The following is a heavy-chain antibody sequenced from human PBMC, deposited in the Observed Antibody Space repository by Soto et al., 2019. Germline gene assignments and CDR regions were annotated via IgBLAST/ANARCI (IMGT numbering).Heavy chain of an antibody. J-gene: IGHJ4*02. CDR3: ARDVDSTKHLDY. CDR2: IYCSGST. V-gene: IGHV4-31*03. CDR1: GGSISSGAYY. D-gene: IGHD5-12*01. Sequence: QVQLQESGPGLVKPSQTLSLTCTVSGGSISSGAYYWSWIRQHPGQRLEWIGYIYCSGSTYYNPSHKRRVTTSVDTSKDPVSLKLRSVSAEDTAVYYCARDVDSTKHLDYLGQGTVVTVCS.